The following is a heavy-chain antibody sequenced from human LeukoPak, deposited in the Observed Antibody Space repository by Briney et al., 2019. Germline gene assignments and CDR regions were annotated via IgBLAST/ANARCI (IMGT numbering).Heavy chain of an antibody. CDR1: GGSFSGYY. CDR3: ARAPLGFGRWFDP. CDR2: INHSGST. J-gene: IGHJ5*02. D-gene: IGHD3-16*01. V-gene: IGHV4-34*01. Sequence: SETLSLTCAVYGGSFSGYYWSWIRQPPGKGLEWIGEINHSGSTNYNPSLKSRVTISVDTSKNQFPLKLSSVTAADTAVYYCARAPLGFGRWFDPWGQGTLVTVSS.